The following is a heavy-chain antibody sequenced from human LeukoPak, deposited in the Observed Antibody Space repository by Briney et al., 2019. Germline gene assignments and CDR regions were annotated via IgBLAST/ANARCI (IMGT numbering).Heavy chain of an antibody. V-gene: IGHV3-23*01. J-gene: IGHJ4*02. CDR3: AKDQAAVRDQFDY. Sequence: GGSLRLSCAASGFTFSSYAMSWVRQAPGKGLEWVSAISGSGGSTYYADSVKGRFTISRDNSKNTLYLQINSPRAEDTAVYYCAKDQAAVRDQFDYWGQGTLVTVSS. CDR2: ISGSGGST. CDR1: GFTFSSYA.